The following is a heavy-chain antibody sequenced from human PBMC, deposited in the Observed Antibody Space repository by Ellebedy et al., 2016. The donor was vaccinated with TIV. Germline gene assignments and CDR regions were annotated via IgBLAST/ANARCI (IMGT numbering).Heavy chain of an antibody. J-gene: IGHJ4*02. Sequence: GESLKISXKGSGYSFTSYWIGWVRQMPGKGLEWMGIIYPGDSDTRYSPSFQGQVTISADKSISTAYLQWSSLKASDTAMYYCARAEQQLVVDGSYYGYWGQGTLVTVSS. CDR3: ARAEQQLVVDGSYYGY. CDR1: GYSFTSYW. D-gene: IGHD6-13*01. V-gene: IGHV5-51*01. CDR2: IYPGDSDT.